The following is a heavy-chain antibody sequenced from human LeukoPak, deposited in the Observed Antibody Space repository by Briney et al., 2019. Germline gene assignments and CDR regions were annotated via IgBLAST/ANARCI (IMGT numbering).Heavy chain of an antibody. CDR3: ARDSGLRHYYYYYYMDV. CDR2: ISGYNGHT. V-gene: IGHV1-18*01. J-gene: IGHJ6*03. D-gene: IGHD2-15*01. Sequence: GASVKVSCKASGYTLSSYAINWVRQSPGQGLEWMGWISGYNGHTNYARKFQGRVTMTTDTSTNTAYMELRSLRSDDTAVYYCARDSGLRHYYYYYYMDVWGKGTTVTVSS. CDR1: GYTLSSYA.